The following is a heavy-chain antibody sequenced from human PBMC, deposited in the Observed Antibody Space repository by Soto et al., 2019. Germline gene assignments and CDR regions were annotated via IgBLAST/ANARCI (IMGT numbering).Heavy chain of an antibody. D-gene: IGHD3-22*01. J-gene: IGHJ4*02. CDR2: ISYDGSNK. Sequence: GSLRLSCAASGFTFSSYGIHWVRQAPGKGLEWVALISYDGSNKYYADSVKGRFTISRDNSKNTLYLQMNSLRAEDTAMYYCAKGAPYYYDSSGYYGPFDYWGQGTLVTVSS. V-gene: IGHV3-30*18. CDR1: GFTFSSYG. CDR3: AKGAPYYYDSSGYYGPFDY.